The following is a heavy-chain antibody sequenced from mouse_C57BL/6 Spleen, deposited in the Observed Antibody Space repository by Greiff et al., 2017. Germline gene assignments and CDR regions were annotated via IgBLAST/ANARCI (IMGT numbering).Heavy chain of an antibody. CDR1: GYTFTDYY. D-gene: IGHD1-1*01. CDR2: INPNNGGT. J-gene: IGHJ2*01. V-gene: IGHV1-26*01. CDR3: ARRGDGYYFDY. Sequence: EVQLQQSGPELVKPGASVKISCKASGYTFTDYYMNWVKQSHGKSLEWIGDINPNNGGTSYNQKFKGKATLTVDKSSSTAYMELRSLTSEDSAVYYCARRGDGYYFDYWGQGTTLTVSS.